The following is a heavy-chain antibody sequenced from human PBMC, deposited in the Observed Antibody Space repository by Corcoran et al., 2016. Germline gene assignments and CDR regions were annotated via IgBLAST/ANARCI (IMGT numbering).Heavy chain of an antibody. CDR1: GYTFTSYD. Sequence: QVQLVQSGAEVKKPGASVKVSCKASGYTFTSYDINWVRQAPGQGLEWMGGIIPIFGTANYAQTFQGRVTNKSTSTSYMELSSLRSGDTAVYYCAIAYGGNSRFGYWGQGTLVTVSS. D-gene: IGHD4-17*01. CDR3: AIAYGGNSRFGY. J-gene: IGHJ4*02. V-gene: IGHV1-69*01. CDR2: IIPIFGTA.